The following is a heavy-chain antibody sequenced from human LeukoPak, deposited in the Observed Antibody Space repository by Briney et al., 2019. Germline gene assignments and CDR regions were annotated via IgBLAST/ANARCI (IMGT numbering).Heavy chain of an antibody. Sequence: GGSLRLSCAASGFTFSSYAMSLVRQAPGKGLEWVSAISGSGGSTYYADSVKGRFTISRDNSKNTLYLQMNSLRAEDTAVYYCAKYIRDYDSSGYYLEIGYFDYWGQGTLVTVSS. CDR1: GFTFSSYA. V-gene: IGHV3-23*01. CDR2: ISGSGGST. D-gene: IGHD3-22*01. CDR3: AKYIRDYDSSGYYLEIGYFDY. J-gene: IGHJ4*02.